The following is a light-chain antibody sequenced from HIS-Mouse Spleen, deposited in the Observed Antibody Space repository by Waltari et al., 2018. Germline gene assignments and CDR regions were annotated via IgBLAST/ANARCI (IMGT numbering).Light chain of an antibody. V-gene: IGLV3-10*01. CDR3: YSTDSSGNLVV. J-gene: IGLJ2*01. Sequence: SYELTQPPSVSVSPGQTARITCSGDALPKKHAYWYQQKSGQAPVLVIYEDSKRPSGIPERFSGSSSGTMATLTISGAQVEDEADYYCYSTDSSGNLVVFGGGTKLTVL. CDR1: ALPKKH. CDR2: EDS.